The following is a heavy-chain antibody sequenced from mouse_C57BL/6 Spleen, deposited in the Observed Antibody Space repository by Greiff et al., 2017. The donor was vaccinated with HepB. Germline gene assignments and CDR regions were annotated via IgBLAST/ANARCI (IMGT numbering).Heavy chain of an antibody. CDR3: ARGGYGNYDYAMDY. CDR2: ISDGGSYT. D-gene: IGHD2-10*02. J-gene: IGHJ4*01. Sequence: EVKLVESGGGLVKPGGSLKLSCAASGFTFSSYAMSWVRQTPEKRLEWVATISDGGSYTYYPDNVKGRFTISRDNAKNNLYLQMSHLKSEDTAMYYCARGGYGNYDYAMDYWGQGTSVTVSS. V-gene: IGHV5-4*03. CDR1: GFTFSSYA.